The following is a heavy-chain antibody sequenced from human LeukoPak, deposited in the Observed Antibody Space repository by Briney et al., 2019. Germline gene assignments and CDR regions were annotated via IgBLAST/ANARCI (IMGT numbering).Heavy chain of an antibody. Sequence: SPSETLSLTRTVSGGSISSYYRSWIRQPPGKGLEWIGYIDYSGSTNYNPSLKSRVTISVDTSKNQFSLKLNSVTAADTAVYYCARVAIERSSTVTTSYYYYYMDVWGKGTTVTISS. D-gene: IGHD4-17*01. CDR2: IDYSGST. CDR1: GGSISSYY. J-gene: IGHJ6*03. CDR3: ARVAIERSSTVTTSYYYYYMDV. V-gene: IGHV4-59*12.